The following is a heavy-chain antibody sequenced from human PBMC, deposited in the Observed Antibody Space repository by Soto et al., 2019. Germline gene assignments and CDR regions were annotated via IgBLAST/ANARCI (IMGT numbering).Heavy chain of an antibody. D-gene: IGHD3-16*01. CDR2: IIPIFGTA. CDR3: ARVAEITFYYFDY. CDR1: GGTFSSYA. J-gene: IGHJ4*02. V-gene: IGHV1-69*13. Sequence: GASVKVSCKASGGTFSSYAISWVRQAPGQGLEWMGGIIPIFGTANYAQKFQGRVTITADESTSTAYMELSSLRSEDTAVYYCARVAEITFYYFDYWGQGTLVTVSS.